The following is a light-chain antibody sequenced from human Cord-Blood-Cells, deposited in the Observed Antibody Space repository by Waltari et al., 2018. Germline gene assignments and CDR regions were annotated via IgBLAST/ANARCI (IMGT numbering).Light chain of an antibody. CDR1: QSVSSSY. CDR2: GAS. Sequence: ESVLSQSPGTLSLSPGERATPPCRASQSVSSSYLAWYQQKPGQAPRLLIYGASSRATGIPDRFSGSGSGTDFTLTISRLEPEDFAVYYCQQYGSSLTCGGGTKVEI. J-gene: IGKJ4*01. CDR3: QQYGSSLT. V-gene: IGKV3-20*01.